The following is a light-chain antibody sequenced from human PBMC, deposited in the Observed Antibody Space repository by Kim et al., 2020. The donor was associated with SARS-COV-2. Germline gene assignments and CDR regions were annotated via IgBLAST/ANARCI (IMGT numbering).Light chain of an antibody. V-gene: IGLV2-14*03. Sequence: QSVLTQPASVSGSPGQSITISSTGTSSDVGGYNYVSWYQQHPGKAPKLMIYDVSNRPSGVSNRFSGSKSANTASLTISGLQAEDEADYYCSSYRSRSTYVFGTGTKVTVL. CDR1: SSDVGGYNY. CDR3: SSYRSRSTYV. J-gene: IGLJ1*01. CDR2: DVS.